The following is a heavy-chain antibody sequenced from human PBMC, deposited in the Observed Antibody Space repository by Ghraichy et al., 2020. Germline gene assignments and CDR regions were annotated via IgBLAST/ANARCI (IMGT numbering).Heavy chain of an antibody. D-gene: IGHD4-17*01. Sequence: GESLNISCVASGFSFSRHWMSWVRQAPGKGLEWVASIKSDGSDRFYVDSVKGRFTISRDNAKNSVSLEMNSLRAEDTAVYYCARDPYGDYKYGGTDYWGQGTLVSVSS. J-gene: IGHJ4*02. CDR2: IKSDGSDR. V-gene: IGHV3-7*01. CDR3: ARDPYGDYKYGGTDY. CDR1: GFSFSRHW.